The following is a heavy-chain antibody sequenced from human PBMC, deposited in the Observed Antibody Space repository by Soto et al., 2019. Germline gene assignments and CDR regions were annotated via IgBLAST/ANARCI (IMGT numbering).Heavy chain of an antibody. CDR1: GVSISSTSYN. Sequence: SETLSLTCTVSGVSISSTSYNWGWIRQPPGKGLEWIGPLDYSGTAHYNPSLKSRINISADPSKNQVSLTLTSVTAEDTAIYYCARGYTGGWSRGGYFDYWCQGTLVTVSS. V-gene: IGHV4-39*07. CDR3: ARGYTGGWSRGGYFDY. D-gene: IGHD6-19*01. CDR2: LDYSGTA. J-gene: IGHJ4*01.